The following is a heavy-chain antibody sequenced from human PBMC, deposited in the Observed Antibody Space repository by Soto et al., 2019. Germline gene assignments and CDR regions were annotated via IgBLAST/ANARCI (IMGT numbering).Heavy chain of an antibody. CDR2: ISYDGSNK. CDR3: ARDGRMATITFDY. V-gene: IGHV3-30-3*01. J-gene: IGHJ4*02. Sequence: QVQLVESGGGVVQPGRSPRLSCAASGFTFSSYAMHWVRQAPGKGLEWVAVISYDGSNKYYADSVKGRFTISRDNSKNTLYLQMNSLRAEDTAVYYCARDGRMATITFDYWGQGTLVTVSS. D-gene: IGHD5-12*01. CDR1: GFTFSSYA.